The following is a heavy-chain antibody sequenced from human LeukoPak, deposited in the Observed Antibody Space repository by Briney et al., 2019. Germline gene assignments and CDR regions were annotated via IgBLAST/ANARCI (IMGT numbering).Heavy chain of an antibody. D-gene: IGHD4-17*01. CDR2: IYYSGST. J-gene: IGHJ4*02. Sequence: KPSETLSLTCTVSGGSISSYYWSWIRQPPGKGLEWIGYIYYSGSTNYNPSLKSRVTISVDTSKNQFSLKLSSVTAADTAVYYCARFTYGDYGGYFDYWGQGTLVTVSS. V-gene: IGHV4-59*08. CDR3: ARFTYGDYGGYFDY. CDR1: GGSISSYY.